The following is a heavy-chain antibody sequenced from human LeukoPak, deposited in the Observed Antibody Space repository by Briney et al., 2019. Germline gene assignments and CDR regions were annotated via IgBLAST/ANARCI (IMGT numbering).Heavy chain of an antibody. V-gene: IGHV1-18*01. CDR3: ARVLVPLRRDGYKQLAVFDY. D-gene: IGHD5-24*01. CDR2: ISAYNGNT. Sequence: ASVKVSCKASGYTFTSYGISWVRQAPGQGLEWMGWISAYNGNTNYAQKFQGRVTMTTDTSTSTAYMKLRSLRSDDTAVYYCARVLVPLRRDGYKQLAVFDYWGQGTLVTVSS. J-gene: IGHJ4*02. CDR1: GYTFTSYG.